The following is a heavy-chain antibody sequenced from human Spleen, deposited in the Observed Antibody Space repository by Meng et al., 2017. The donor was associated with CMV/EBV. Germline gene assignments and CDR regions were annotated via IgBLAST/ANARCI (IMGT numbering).Heavy chain of an antibody. D-gene: IGHD2-2*01. CDR1: GYTFTGYY. V-gene: IGHV1-2*02. J-gene: IGHJ4*02. CDR2: INPNSGGT. CDR3: ASPHDCDSTNCYGHFDY. Sequence: QVRLVQPGAEVKKPGASVKVSCKASGYTFTGYYMHWVRQAPGQGLEWMGWINPNSGGTNYAQKFQGRVTMTRDTSISTAYMELTRLRSDDTAVYYCASPHDCDSTNCYGHFDYWGQGSLVTVSS.